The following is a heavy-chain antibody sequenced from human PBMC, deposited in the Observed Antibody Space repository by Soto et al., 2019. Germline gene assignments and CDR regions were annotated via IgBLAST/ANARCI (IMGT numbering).Heavy chain of an antibody. V-gene: IGHV1-3*01. Sequence: GASVKVSCKASGYTFTSYAMHWVRQAPGQRLEWMGWINAGNGNTKYSQKFQGRVTITRDTSASTAYMELSSLRSEDTAVYYCARVFRVSSGSNWFDPWGQGTLVTVSS. CDR2: INAGNGNT. J-gene: IGHJ5*02. D-gene: IGHD1-26*01. CDR3: ARVFRVSSGSNWFDP. CDR1: GYTFTSYA.